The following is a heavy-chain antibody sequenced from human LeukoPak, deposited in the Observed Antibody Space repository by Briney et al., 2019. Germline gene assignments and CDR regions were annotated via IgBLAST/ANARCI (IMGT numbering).Heavy chain of an antibody. CDR1: GGSVSPYY. CDR3: ARDLDWNYADY. CDR2: IDNSGST. V-gene: IGHV4-59*02. D-gene: IGHD1-7*01. Sequence: SETLSLTCTVSGGSVSPYYWSWIRQPPGKGLEWIGYIDNSGSTNYNPSLKSRVTMSLDTPKNQFSLKLSSVTAADTAVYYCARDLDWNYADYWGQGTLVTVSS. J-gene: IGHJ4*02.